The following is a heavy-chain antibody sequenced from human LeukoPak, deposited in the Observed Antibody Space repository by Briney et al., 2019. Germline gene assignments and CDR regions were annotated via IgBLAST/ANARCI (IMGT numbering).Heavy chain of an antibody. D-gene: IGHD3-10*01. Sequence: ASVKVSSKASGYTFTVYYMHWVRQAPGQGLEWMGWINPNSGGTNYAQKFQGRVTMTRDTSISTAYMELSRLRSDDTAVYYCAREVRREYYFDYRGQGTLVTVSS. CDR3: AREVRREYYFDY. V-gene: IGHV1-2*02. J-gene: IGHJ4*02. CDR1: GYTFTVYY. CDR2: INPNSGGT.